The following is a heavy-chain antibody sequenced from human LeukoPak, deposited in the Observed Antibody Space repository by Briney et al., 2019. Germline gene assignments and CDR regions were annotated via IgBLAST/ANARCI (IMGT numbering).Heavy chain of an antibody. CDR2: ISWNSGSI. CDR3: AKAMGYYGSGSYTRAMNFDY. D-gene: IGHD3-10*01. CDR1: GFTFSHYA. V-gene: IGHV3-9*01. Sequence: GGSLRLSCAASGFTFSHYAMHWVRQAPGKGLEWVSGISWNSGSIGYADSVKGRFTISRDNAKNSLYLQMNSLRAEDTALYYCAKAMGYYGSGSYTRAMNFDYWGQGTLVTVSS. J-gene: IGHJ4*02.